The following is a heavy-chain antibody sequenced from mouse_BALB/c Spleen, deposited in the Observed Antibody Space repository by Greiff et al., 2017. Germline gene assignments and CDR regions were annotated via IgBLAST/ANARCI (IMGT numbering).Heavy chain of an antibody. CDR2: IWAGGST. D-gene: IGHD2-12*01. CDR3: AKDNYSDSCAEAMDY. Sequence: VQLQQSGPGLVAPSQSLSITCTVSGFSLTSYGVHWVRQTPGKGLEWLGVIWAGGSTNYNSALMSRLSIITDNSTGQVSLKMNSLHTDDTAMYYGAKDNYSDSCAEAMDYWGQGTSVTVSS. V-gene: IGHV2-9*02. J-gene: IGHJ4*01. CDR1: GFSLTSYG.